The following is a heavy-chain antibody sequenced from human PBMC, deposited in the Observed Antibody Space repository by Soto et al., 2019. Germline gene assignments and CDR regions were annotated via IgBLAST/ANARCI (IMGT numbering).Heavy chain of an antibody. CDR1: GFTVSSNY. V-gene: IGHV3-53*04. D-gene: IGHD2-15*01. CDR2: IYSGGST. J-gene: IGHJ4*02. Sequence: EVQLVESGGGLVQPGGSLRLSCAASGFTVSSNYMSWVRQAPGKGLEWVSVIYSGGSTYYADYVKGRFTISRHNSKNTLYLQMNRLRAEDTAVYYCSRGPGGGFVDYWGQGTLVTVSS. CDR3: SRGPGGGFVDY.